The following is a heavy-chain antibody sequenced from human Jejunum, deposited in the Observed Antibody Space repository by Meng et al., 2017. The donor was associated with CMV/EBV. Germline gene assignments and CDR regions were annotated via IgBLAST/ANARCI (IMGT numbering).Heavy chain of an antibody. Sequence: GFTFSNDWMTWVRQAPGKGLEWLANIKHDGGETYYAASVKGRFTISRDNAKKSLFLQMNSLRAEDSAVYYCARITTFGTGLHGMDVWGQGTTVTVSS. CDR2: IKHDGGET. J-gene: IGHJ6*02. CDR3: ARITTFGTGLHGMDV. D-gene: IGHD3-3*01. CDR1: GFTFSNDW. V-gene: IGHV3-7*01.